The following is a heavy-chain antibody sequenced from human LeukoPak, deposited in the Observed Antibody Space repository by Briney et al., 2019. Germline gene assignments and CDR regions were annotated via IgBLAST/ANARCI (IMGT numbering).Heavy chain of an antibody. Sequence: GGSLRLSCEASGFTFNNFWMRWVRQAPGKGLGWVANINENGSEKQYVDSLKGRLSISRDNSKNSLYLQMSSLRDEDTAVYYWVRDFIGGHNDYWGQGTLVTVSS. V-gene: IGHV3-7*01. CDR1: GFTFNNFW. J-gene: IGHJ4*02. CDR2: INENGSEK. D-gene: IGHD3-16*01. CDR3: VRDFIGGHNDY.